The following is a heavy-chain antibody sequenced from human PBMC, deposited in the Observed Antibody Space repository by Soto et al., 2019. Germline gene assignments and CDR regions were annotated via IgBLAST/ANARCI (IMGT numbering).Heavy chain of an antibody. J-gene: IGHJ3*02. CDR3: ARTGYSSSWYWNAFDI. CDR1: GYSFTSYW. D-gene: IGHD6-13*01. V-gene: IGHV5-51*01. Sequence: GESLKISCKGSGYSFTSYWIGWVRQMPGKGLEWMGIIYPGDSDTRYSPSFQGQVTISADKSISTAYLQWSSLKASDTAMYYCARTGYSSSWYWNAFDIWGQGTMVTVSS. CDR2: IYPGDSDT.